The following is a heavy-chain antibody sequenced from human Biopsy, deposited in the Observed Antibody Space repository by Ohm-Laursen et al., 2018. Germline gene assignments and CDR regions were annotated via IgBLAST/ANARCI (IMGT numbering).Heavy chain of an antibody. D-gene: IGHD3-22*01. V-gene: IGHV1-69*01. CDR2: IIAPSGTT. CDR1: GGTLSKYA. CDR3: ARTGTYYHDSSLYYFYGLDL. J-gene: IGHJ6*02. Sequence: SSVKVSCKSFGGTLSKYAMSWVRQAPGQGLEWLGVIIAPSGTTNNAQRFQGRLSITADESATSVYVELSSLTSEDTAAYYCARTGTYYHDSSLYYFYGLDLWGQGSTVTVFS.